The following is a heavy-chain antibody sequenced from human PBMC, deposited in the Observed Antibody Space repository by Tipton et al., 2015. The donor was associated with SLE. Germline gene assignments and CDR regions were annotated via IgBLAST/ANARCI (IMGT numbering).Heavy chain of an antibody. J-gene: IGHJ4*02. V-gene: IGHV5-51*01. CDR1: GYNFTSYY. Sequence: QLVQSGAEVKKPGESLKISCKGSGYNFTSYYIVWVRQMPGKGLEWVGIIYPGDSDTRYSPSFQGQVTISADKSISTAYLQWSSLKASDTVMYYCARHSQVGTTTLDYWGQGTLVTVSS. D-gene: IGHD1-26*01. CDR2: IYPGDSDT. CDR3: ARHSQVGTTTLDY.